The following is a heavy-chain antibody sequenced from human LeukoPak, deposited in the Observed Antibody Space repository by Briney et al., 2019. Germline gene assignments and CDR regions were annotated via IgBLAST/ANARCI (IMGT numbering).Heavy chain of an antibody. Sequence: GGSLRLSCAASGFTLSNAWMNWVRQAPSKGLEWVAFIRYDGSNKYYADSVKGRFTISRDNSKNTLYLQMNSLRAEDTAVYYCAKGPRGYSYGLYYYYYMDVWGKGTTVTISS. V-gene: IGHV3-30*02. CDR1: GFTLSNAW. J-gene: IGHJ6*03. CDR3: AKGPRGYSYGLYYYYYMDV. CDR2: IRYDGSNK. D-gene: IGHD5-18*01.